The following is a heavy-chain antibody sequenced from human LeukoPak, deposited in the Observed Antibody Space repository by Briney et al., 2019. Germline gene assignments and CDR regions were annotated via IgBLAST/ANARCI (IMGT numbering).Heavy chain of an antibody. J-gene: IGHJ4*02. D-gene: IGHD3-3*01. Sequence: ASVKVSCKASGYTFTGYYMHWVRQAPGQGLEWMGWINPNSGGTNYAQKFQGRVTMTRDTSISTAYMELSRLRSDDTAVYYCATSGYYSYYFDYWDQGTLVTVSS. CDR2: INPNSGGT. V-gene: IGHV1-2*02. CDR3: ATSGYYSYYFDY. CDR1: GYTFTGYY.